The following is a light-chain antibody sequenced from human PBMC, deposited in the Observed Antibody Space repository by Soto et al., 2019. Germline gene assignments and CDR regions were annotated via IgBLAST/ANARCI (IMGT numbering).Light chain of an antibody. CDR1: QGISSW. CDR2: EAS. J-gene: IGKJ4*01. V-gene: IGKV1-12*02. Sequence: DIQRTQSPSSVSASVGDRVTITCRASQGISSWLAWYQQRPGKAPKLLIYEASSLQYGVPSRFSGSGSGTEFTLTISRLQPDDFATYYCQRVNVYPSTVGGGTKGDI. CDR3: QRVNVYPST.